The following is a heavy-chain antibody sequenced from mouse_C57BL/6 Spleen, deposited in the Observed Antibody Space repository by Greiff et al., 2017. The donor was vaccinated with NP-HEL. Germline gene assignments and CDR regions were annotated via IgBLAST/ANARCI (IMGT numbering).Heavy chain of an antibody. J-gene: IGHJ3*01. D-gene: IGHD1-1*01. CDR2: IDPSDSYT. CDR3: ARRGVLRPFAY. CDR1: GYTFTSYW. V-gene: IGHV1-50*01. Sequence: QVQLQQSGAELVKPGASVKLSCKASGYTFTSYWMQWVKQRPGQGLEWIGEIDPSDSYTNYNQKFKGKATLTVDTSSSTAYMQLSSLTSEDSAVYYCARRGVLRPFAYWGQGTLVTVSA.